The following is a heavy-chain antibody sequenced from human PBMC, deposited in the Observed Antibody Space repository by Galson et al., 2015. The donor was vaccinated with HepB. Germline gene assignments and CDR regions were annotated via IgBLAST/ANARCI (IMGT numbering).Heavy chain of an antibody. J-gene: IGHJ4*02. CDR2: FDPRDGNI. D-gene: IGHD2-2*01. CDR1: GYTLIELS. V-gene: IGHV1-24*01. CDR3: LTLPPCFNTTCSRRGFES. Sequence: SVKVSCKVSGYTLIELSIHWVRQAAGKGPEWMGGFDPRDGNIIYAQRFRDRITLTEEPSTVTAYMEMSSLRSEDTAVYYCLTLPPCFNTTCSRRGFESWGKGALGTVSS.